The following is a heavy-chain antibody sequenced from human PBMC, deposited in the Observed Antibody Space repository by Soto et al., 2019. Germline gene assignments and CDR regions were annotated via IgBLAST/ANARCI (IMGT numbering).Heavy chain of an antibody. CDR2: IYYSGST. V-gene: IGHV4-59*01. Sequence: TQSLTCSVSGGSIILYYWSWFQQPPGKGLEWIGYIYYSGSTYYNPSLKSRVTISVDRSKNQFSLKLSSVTAADTAVYYCARDHHAIYVILTGYHTYYYYGMDVWGQGTTVTVSS. J-gene: IGHJ6*02. CDR3: ARDHHAIYVILTGYHTYYYYGMDV. CDR1: GGSIILYY. D-gene: IGHD3-9*01.